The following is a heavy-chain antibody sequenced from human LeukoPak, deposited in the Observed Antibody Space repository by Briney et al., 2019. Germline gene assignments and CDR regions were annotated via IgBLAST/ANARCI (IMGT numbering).Heavy chain of an antibody. Sequence: GGSLRLSCATSGNYWMHWVRQVPGKGLVWVSHINSDGSWTSYADSVKGRFTISKDNAKNTVYLQMNSLRAEDTAVYYCVSFYETYWGRGTLVTVSS. D-gene: IGHD2/OR15-2a*01. CDR1: GNYW. CDR3: VSFYETY. V-gene: IGHV3-74*01. J-gene: IGHJ4*02. CDR2: INSDGSWT.